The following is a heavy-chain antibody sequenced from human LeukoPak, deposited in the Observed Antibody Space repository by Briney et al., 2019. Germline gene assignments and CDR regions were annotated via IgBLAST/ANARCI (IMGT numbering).Heavy chain of an antibody. D-gene: IGHD5-18*01. J-gene: IGHJ3*02. CDR1: GGAIGSYY. Sequence: NPSETLSLTCTVSGGAIGSYYWSWIRQPPGMGLEWIGYIYYSGSTNYNPSLKSRVTISVDTSKNQFSLNLNSVTAADTAVYYCARRGYSYADAFDIWGQGTMVTVSS. CDR2: IYYSGST. V-gene: IGHV4-59*08. CDR3: ARRGYSYADAFDI.